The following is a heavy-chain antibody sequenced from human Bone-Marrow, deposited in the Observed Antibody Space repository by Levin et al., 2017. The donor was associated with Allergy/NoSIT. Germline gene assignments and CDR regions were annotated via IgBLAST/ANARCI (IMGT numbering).Heavy chain of an antibody. J-gene: IGHJ5*02. CDR1: GFTFSRHS. V-gene: IGHV3-21*06. Sequence: KPGGSLRLSCVASGFTFSRHSMNWVRQAPGKGLEWVSSISYDSDYIYQPDSVRGRFTVSRDNAKNSLYLQMNSLRAEDTAVYYCAREATYSSGQRGDWFDPWGQGTLVTVSS. D-gene: IGHD6-19*01. CDR2: ISYDSDYI. CDR3: AREATYSSGQRGDWFDP.